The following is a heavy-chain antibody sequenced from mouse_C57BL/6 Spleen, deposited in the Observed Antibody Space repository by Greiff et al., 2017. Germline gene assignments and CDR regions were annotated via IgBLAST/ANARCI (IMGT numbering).Heavy chain of an antibody. CDR2: IRLKSDNYAT. Sequence: DVQLQESGGGLVQPGGSMKLSCVASGFTFSNYWMNWVRQSPEKGLEWVAQIRLKSDNYATHYAESVKGRFTISRDDSKSSVYLQMNNLRAEDTGIYYCTEEGDSSGYDYWGQGTTLTVSS. D-gene: IGHD3-2*02. V-gene: IGHV6-3*01. CDR3: TEEGDSSGYDY. CDR1: GFTFSNYW. J-gene: IGHJ2*01.